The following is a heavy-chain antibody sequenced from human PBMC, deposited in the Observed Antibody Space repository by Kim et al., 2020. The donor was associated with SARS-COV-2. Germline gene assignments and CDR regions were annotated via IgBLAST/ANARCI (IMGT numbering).Heavy chain of an antibody. D-gene: IGHD2-2*01. Sequence: GGSLRLSCAASGFTFSSYGMHWVRQAPGKGLEWVAVISYDGSNKYYADSVKGRFTISRDNSKNTLYLQMNSLRAEDTAVYYCAKDMPHTLRGGNIDYYYGMDVWGQGTTVTVSS. CDR3: AKDMPHTLRGGNIDYYYGMDV. CDR1: GFTFSSYG. V-gene: IGHV3-30*18. CDR2: ISYDGSNK. J-gene: IGHJ6*02.